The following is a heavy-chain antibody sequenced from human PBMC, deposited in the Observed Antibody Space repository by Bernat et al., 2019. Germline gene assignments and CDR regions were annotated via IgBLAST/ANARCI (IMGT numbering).Heavy chain of an antibody. CDR3: ARDRTYYYDSSGYYYDY. V-gene: IGHV3-66*01. CDR1: GFTVSSNY. Sequence: EVQLVESGGGLVQPGGSLRLSCAASGFTVSSNYMSWVRQAPGKGLEWGSVIYSGGSTYYADSVKGRFTISRDNSKNTLYLQMNSLRAEDTAVYYCARDRTYYYDSSGYYYDYWGQGTLVTVSS. J-gene: IGHJ4*02. CDR2: IYSGGST. D-gene: IGHD3-22*01.